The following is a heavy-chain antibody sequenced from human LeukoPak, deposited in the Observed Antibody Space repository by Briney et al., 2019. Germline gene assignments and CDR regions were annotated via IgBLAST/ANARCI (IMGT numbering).Heavy chain of an antibody. CDR3: ASGMVRGPFDY. CDR2: IILIFGTA. J-gene: IGHJ4*02. Sequence: GSSVKVSCKASGGTFSSYAISWVRQAPGQGLEWMGGIILIFGTANYAQKFQGRVTITADESTSTAYMELSSLRSEDTAVYYCASGMVRGPFDYWGQGTLVTVSS. CDR1: GGTFSSYA. D-gene: IGHD3-10*01. V-gene: IGHV1-69*01.